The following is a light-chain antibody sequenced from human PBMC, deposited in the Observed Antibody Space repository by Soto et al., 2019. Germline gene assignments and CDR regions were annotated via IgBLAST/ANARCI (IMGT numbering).Light chain of an antibody. CDR2: SAS. J-gene: IGKJ4*01. Sequence: IQMTQSPSSLSASVGDRVTITCRAGQTINRFLSWYQQKPGKAPRILIYSASSLQSGVPLRFSGSGSGTDFSLTINGLQPDDFATYYCQQSYSTLRPTFGGGTKVDI. CDR3: QQSYSTLRPT. CDR1: QTINRF. V-gene: IGKV1-39*01.